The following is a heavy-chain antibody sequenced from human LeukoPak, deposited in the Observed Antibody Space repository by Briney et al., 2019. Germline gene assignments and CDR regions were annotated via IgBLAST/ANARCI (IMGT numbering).Heavy chain of an antibody. V-gene: IGHV3-66*04. CDR1: EFTVSSYY. Sequence: GGSLRLSCAASEFTVSSYYMTWVRQAPGKGLEWVSLIYTGGNTYYADSVKDRFIISRDASRNTLYLQMNSLRADDTAVYYCARPPPYYDSSGYYSLWGQGTLVTVSS. J-gene: IGHJ4*02. CDR2: IYTGGNT. CDR3: ARPPPYYDSSGYYSL. D-gene: IGHD3-22*01.